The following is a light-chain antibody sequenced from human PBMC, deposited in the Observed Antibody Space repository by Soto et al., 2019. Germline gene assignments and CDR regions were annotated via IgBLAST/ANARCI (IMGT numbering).Light chain of an antibody. Sequence: QPVLTQSPSASASLGASVKLTCTLSSGHSSYAIAWHQQQPEKGPRYLMKVNSDGSHSKGDGIPDRLSGSSSGAERYLTISSLQSEDGADYYCQTWGTDIHVVFGGGTKLTVL. J-gene: IGLJ2*01. CDR3: QTWGTDIHVV. CDR1: SGHSSYA. CDR2: VNSDGSH. V-gene: IGLV4-69*01.